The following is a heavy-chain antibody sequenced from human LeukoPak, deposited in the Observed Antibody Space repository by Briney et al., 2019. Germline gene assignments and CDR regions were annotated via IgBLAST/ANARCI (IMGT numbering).Heavy chain of an antibody. CDR1: GGTFSSYA. D-gene: IGHD5-18*01. CDR2: IIPILGIA. CDR3: ARGRRGTAMGSFDY. J-gene: IGHJ4*02. Sequence: ASVKVSCKASGGTFSSYAISWVRQAPGQGLEWMGRIIPILGIANYAQKFQGRVTITADKSTSTAYMELISLRSEDTAVYYCARGRRGTAMGSFDYWGQGTLVTVSS. V-gene: IGHV1-69*04.